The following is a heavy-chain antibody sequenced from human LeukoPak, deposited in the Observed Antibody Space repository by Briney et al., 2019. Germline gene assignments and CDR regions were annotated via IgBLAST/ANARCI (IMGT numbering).Heavy chain of an antibody. D-gene: IGHD2-15*01. J-gene: IGHJ5*02. CDR1: GYTFTSYG. V-gene: IGHV1-18*01. CDR2: ISAYNGNT. CDR3: ARDSEYCSGGSCYFNWFDP. Sequence: ASVKVSCKASGYTFTSYGISWVRQAPGQGLEWMGWISAYNGNTNYAQKLQGRVTMTTDTSTSTAYMELRSLRSDDTAVYYCARDSEYCSGGSCYFNWFDPWGQGTPVTVSS.